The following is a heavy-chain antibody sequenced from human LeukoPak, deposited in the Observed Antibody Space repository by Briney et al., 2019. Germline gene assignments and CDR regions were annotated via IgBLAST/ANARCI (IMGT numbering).Heavy chain of an antibody. CDR2: ISWNSGSI. Sequence: SLRLSCAASGFTFDDYAMHWVRQAPGKGLEWVSGISWNSGSIGYADSVKGRFTISRDNSKNTLYLQMNSLRAEDTAVYYCVGSTRRWTGYWGQGTLVTVSS. V-gene: IGHV3-9*01. CDR3: VGSTRRWTGY. CDR1: GFTFDDYA. D-gene: IGHD2-2*01. J-gene: IGHJ4*02.